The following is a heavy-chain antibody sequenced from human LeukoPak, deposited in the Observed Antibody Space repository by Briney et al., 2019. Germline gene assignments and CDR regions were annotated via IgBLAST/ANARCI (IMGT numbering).Heavy chain of an antibody. CDR2: IYSGGST. Sequence: GGSLRLSCAASGFTVSSNYMGWVRQAPGKGLEWVSVIYSGGSTYYADSVKDRFTISRDNSKNTLYLQMNSLRAEDTAVYYCARSRARYYDFWSGYPAGYYGMDVWGQGTTVTVSS. CDR3: ARSRARYYDFWSGYPAGYYGMDV. CDR1: GFTVSSNY. J-gene: IGHJ6*02. D-gene: IGHD3-3*01. V-gene: IGHV3-53*01.